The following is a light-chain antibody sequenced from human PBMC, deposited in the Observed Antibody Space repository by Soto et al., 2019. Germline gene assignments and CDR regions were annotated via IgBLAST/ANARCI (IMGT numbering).Light chain of an antibody. V-gene: IGLV2-8*01. CDR1: SKDVGYYNY. CDR2: DVS. CDR3: SSYAGSEYPYV. J-gene: IGLJ1*01. Sequence: QSALTQPPSASGSPGQSVTIACTGTSKDVGYYNYVSWYQQPPGKAPKLLIYDVSKRPSGVPDRFSGSKSGNTASLTVSGIQAEEEGDYYCSSYAGSEYPYVFGTGTKVTVL.